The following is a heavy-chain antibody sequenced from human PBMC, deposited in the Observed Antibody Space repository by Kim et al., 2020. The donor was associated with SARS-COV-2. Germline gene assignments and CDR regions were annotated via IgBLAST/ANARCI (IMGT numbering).Heavy chain of an antibody. Sequence: ASVKVSCKASGYTFTSYAMHWVRQAPGQRLEWMGWINAGNGNTKYSQKFQGRVTITRDTSASTAYMELSSLRSEDTAVYYCARDGHRDVLRYFDWAQKGYYYYGMDVWGQGTTVTVSS. V-gene: IGHV1-3*01. CDR3: ARDGHRDVLRYFDWAQKGYYYYGMDV. CDR1: GYTFTSYA. CDR2: INAGNGNT. D-gene: IGHD3-9*01. J-gene: IGHJ6*02.